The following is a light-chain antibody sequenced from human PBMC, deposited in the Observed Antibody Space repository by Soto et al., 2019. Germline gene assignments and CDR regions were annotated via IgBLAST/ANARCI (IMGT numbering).Light chain of an antibody. Sequence: EIVLTQSPGTLSLSPGERATLSCRASQSVSSSYLAWYQQKPGQAPRLLIYGASSRATGIPDRFSGSGSGTDFTLTISRLEPEDSAVYYCQQYGSSPYTFRQGTKLEIK. CDR3: QQYGSSPYT. CDR2: GAS. CDR1: QSVSSSY. J-gene: IGKJ2*01. V-gene: IGKV3-20*01.